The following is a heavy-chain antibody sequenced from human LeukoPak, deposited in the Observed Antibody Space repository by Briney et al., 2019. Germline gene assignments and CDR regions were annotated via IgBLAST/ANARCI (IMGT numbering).Heavy chain of an antibody. D-gene: IGHD5-18*01. CDR1: GGTFSSYA. CDR2: IIPIFGTA. V-gene: IGHV1-69*13. CDR3: ARRGRTAMAPGDYPYYFDY. J-gene: IGHJ4*02. Sequence: SVKVSCKASGGTFSSYAISWVRQAPGQGLEWMGGIIPIFGTANYAQKFQGRVTITADESTSTAYMELSSLRSEDTAVYYCARRGRTAMAPGDYPYYFDYWGQGTLATVSS.